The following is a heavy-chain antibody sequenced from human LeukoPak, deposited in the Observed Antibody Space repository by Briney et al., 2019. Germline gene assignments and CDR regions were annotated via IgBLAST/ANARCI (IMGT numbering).Heavy chain of an antibody. Sequence: GGSLRLSCAASGFTFSSYWMHWVRQAPRKGLVWVSRINSDGSSTSYADSVKGRFTISRDNAKNTLYLQMNSLRAEDTAVYYCARPPYYYGSGSYYFHYYYYMDVWGKGTTVTVSS. CDR1: GFTFSSYW. CDR3: ARPPYYYGSGSYYFHYYYYMDV. V-gene: IGHV3-74*01. J-gene: IGHJ6*03. CDR2: INSDGSST. D-gene: IGHD3-10*01.